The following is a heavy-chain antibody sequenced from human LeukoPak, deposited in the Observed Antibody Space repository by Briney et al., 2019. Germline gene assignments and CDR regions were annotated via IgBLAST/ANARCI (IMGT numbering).Heavy chain of an antibody. CDR1: GFTFSSYG. D-gene: IGHD2-15*01. Sequence: GGSLRLSCAASGFTFSSYGMSWVRQAPGKGLEWVSAISGSGGSTYYADSVKGRFTISRDNSKNTLYLQMDSLRAEDAAVYYCAKAPVTTCSGAYCYPFDYWGQGTLVTVSS. CDR2: ISGSGGST. J-gene: IGHJ4*02. CDR3: AKAPVTTCSGAYCYPFDY. V-gene: IGHV3-23*01.